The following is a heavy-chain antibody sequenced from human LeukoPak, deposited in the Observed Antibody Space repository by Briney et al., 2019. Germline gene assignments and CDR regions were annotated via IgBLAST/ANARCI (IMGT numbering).Heavy chain of an antibody. V-gene: IGHV3-23*01. Sequence: GGSLRLSCAASGFTFSNYAMSWVRQAPGKGLEWVSAISNSGGSTYYADSVKGRFTISRDNSKNTLFLQMNSLRAEDTAVYFCAKGGRNDAFDIWGQGTMVTVSS. D-gene: IGHD1-14*01. J-gene: IGHJ3*02. CDR2: ISNSGGST. CDR1: GFTFSNYA. CDR3: AKGGRNDAFDI.